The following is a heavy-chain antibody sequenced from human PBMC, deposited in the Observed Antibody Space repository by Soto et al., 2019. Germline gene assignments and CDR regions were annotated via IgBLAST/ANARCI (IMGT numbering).Heavy chain of an antibody. CDR3: ARDRYDSGSLDVFDI. J-gene: IGHJ3*02. CDR2: IWYDGSNK. CDR1: GFTFSSYG. Sequence: GGSLRLSCAASGFTFSSYGMHWVRQAPGKGLEWVAIIWYDGSNKYYADSVKGRFTISRDNSKNTLYLQMNSLRAEDTAVYYCARDRYDSGSLDVFDIWGQGTMVTVSS. V-gene: IGHV3-33*01. D-gene: IGHD3-10*01.